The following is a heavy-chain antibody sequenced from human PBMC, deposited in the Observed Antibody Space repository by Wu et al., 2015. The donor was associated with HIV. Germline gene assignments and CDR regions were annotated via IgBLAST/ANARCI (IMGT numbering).Heavy chain of an antibody. CDR2: IYPSGGSA. CDR3: VRGQKLERGAFDI. CDR1: GYPFTTYY. J-gene: IGHJ3*02. D-gene: IGHD1-1*01. V-gene: IGHV1-46*03. Sequence: QVQLVQSGAEVKKPGASVKISCKASGYPFTTYYIHWVRQAPEQGLECMELIYPSGGSASYAETFQNRVTLTSDTSTSTVYMELSSLRSEDTAVYFXVRGQKLERGAFDIWGQGTMVTVSS.